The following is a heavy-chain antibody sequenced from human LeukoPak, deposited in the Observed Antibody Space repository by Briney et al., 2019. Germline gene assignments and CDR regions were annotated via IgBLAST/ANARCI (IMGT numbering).Heavy chain of an antibody. D-gene: IGHD3-16*02. J-gene: IGHJ4*02. V-gene: IGHV3-48*03. Sequence: PGGSLRLSCAASGFTFSSYEMNWVRQAPGKGLEWVSYISSSGSTIYYADSVKGRFTISRDNAKNPLYLQMNSLRAEDTAVYYCARYDYVWGSYRYRGEFDYWGQGTLVTVSS. CDR3: ARYDYVWGSYRYRGEFDY. CDR1: GFTFSSYE. CDR2: ISSSGSTI.